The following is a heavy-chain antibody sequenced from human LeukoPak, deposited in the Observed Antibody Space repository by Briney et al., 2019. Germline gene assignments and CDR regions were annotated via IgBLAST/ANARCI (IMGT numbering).Heavy chain of an antibody. Sequence: SETLSLTCTVSGYSISSGYYWGWIRQPPGKGLEWIGSIYHSGSTYYNPSLKSRVTISVDTSKNQFSLKLSSVTAEDTAVYYCARDVLAPYDFWSGTTYFDYWGQGTLVTVSS. V-gene: IGHV4-38-2*02. D-gene: IGHD3-3*01. CDR3: ARDVLAPYDFWSGTTYFDY. J-gene: IGHJ4*02. CDR2: IYHSGST. CDR1: GYSISSGYY.